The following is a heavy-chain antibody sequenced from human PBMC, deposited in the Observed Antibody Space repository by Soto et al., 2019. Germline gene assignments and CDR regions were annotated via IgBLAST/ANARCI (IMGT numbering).Heavy chain of an antibody. J-gene: IGHJ6*03. CDR2: INPNGGVT. Sequence: QVQLVQSGAEVKKPGASVTVSCRSSGDTFNDYYIHWVRQAPGQGLKWMGWINPNGGVTKYAQKFQGWVTMTRDTSIRTVYMQMSRLRSDDTAVYYCARESGGATAPLDYYYFYMDVWGTGTTVTVSS. D-gene: IGHD5-12*01. V-gene: IGHV1-2*04. CDR3: ARESGGATAPLDYYYFYMDV. CDR1: GDTFNDYY.